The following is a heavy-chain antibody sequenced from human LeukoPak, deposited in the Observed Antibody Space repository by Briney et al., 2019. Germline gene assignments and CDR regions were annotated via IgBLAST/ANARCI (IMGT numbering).Heavy chain of an antibody. D-gene: IGHD3-22*01. J-gene: IGHJ4*02. V-gene: IGHV4-59*08. CDR2: IYYSGST. Sequence: SETLSLTCTVSGGSISSYYWSWIRQPPGKGLEWIGYIYYSGSTNYNPSLKSRVTISVDTSKNQFSLKLSSVTAADTAVYYCASYDSSGYIRFNYWGQGTLVTVSS. CDR3: ASYDSSGYIRFNY. CDR1: GGSISSYY.